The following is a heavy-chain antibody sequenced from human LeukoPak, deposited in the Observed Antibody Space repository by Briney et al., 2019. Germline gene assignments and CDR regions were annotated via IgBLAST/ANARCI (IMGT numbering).Heavy chain of an antibody. CDR3: ARDCSSTSCYRETFDY. J-gene: IGHJ4*02. Sequence: SVKVSCKASGHTFSSYYIHWVRQAPGQGLEWMGGIIPIFGTANYAQKFQGRVTITADESTSTAYMELSSLRSEDTAVYYCARDCSSTSCYRETFDYWGQGTLVTVSS. CDR2: IIPIFGTA. D-gene: IGHD2-2*01. CDR1: GHTFSSYY. V-gene: IGHV1-69*13.